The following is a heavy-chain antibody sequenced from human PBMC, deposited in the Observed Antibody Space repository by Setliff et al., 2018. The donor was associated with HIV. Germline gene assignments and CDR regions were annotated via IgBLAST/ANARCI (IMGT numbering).Heavy chain of an antibody. Sequence: SETLSLTCTVSGDSSGINYWAWIRRPPGRGLEWIGTIHHSGTTYYNPALKSRVTMSLTTSQKQISLRLYSVTASDTAIYYCARQNYFDISGYYERPLDFDSWGQGTVVTVSS. D-gene: IGHD3-22*01. CDR2: IHHSGTT. V-gene: IGHV4-38-2*02. CDR1: GDSSGINY. J-gene: IGHJ4*02. CDR3: ARQNYFDISGYYERPLDFDS.